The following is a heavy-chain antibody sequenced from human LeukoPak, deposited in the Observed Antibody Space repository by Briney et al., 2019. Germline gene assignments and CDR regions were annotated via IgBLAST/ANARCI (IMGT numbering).Heavy chain of an antibody. Sequence: GGSLRLSCAASGFAVNQNYMSWVRQAPGKGLEWVSVIYSGGSTYYADSVKGRFTTSRDNSKNMLYLQMNSLRAEDTTVYYCARSYGSGIVPCFDYWGQGTLVTVSS. CDR3: ARSYGSGIVPCFDY. V-gene: IGHV3-53*01. J-gene: IGHJ4*02. CDR2: IYSGGST. CDR1: GFAVNQNY. D-gene: IGHD3-10*01.